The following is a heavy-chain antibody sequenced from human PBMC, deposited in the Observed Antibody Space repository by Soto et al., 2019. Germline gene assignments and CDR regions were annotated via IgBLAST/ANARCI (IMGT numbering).Heavy chain of an antibody. J-gene: IGHJ6*02. CDR3: ARDTVAATNPDYYYYGMDV. V-gene: IGHV4-61*01. CDR2: IYYSGST. D-gene: IGHD2-15*01. Sequence: SETLSLTCTVSGGSVSSGSYYWSWIRQPPGKGLEWIGYIYYSGSTNYNPSLKSRVTILVDTSKNQFSLKLSSVTAADTAVYYCARDTVAATNPDYYYYGMDVWGQGTTVTVSS. CDR1: GGSVSSGSYY.